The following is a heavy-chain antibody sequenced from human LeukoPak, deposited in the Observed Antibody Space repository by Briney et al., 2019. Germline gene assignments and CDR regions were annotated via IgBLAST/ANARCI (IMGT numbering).Heavy chain of an antibody. CDR1: GYSFTSYW. D-gene: IGHD6-6*01. V-gene: IGHV5-51*01. CDR2: IYPGDSDT. Sequence: GESLKISCKGSGYSFTSYWIGGVRQMPGKGLGWMGIIYPGDSDTRYSPSFQGQVTISADKSISTAYLQWSSLKASDTAMYYCARQIAARRENNWFDPWGQGTLVTVSS. J-gene: IGHJ5*02. CDR3: ARQIAARRENNWFDP.